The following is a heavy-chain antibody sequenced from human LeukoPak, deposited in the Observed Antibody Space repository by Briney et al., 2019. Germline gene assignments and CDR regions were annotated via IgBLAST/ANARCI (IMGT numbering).Heavy chain of an antibody. D-gene: IGHD5-18*01. V-gene: IGHV4-34*01. CDR2: INHSGST. Sequence: SETLSLTCAVYGGSFSGYYWSWIRQPPGKGLEWIGEINHSGSTNYNPSLKSRVTISVDTSKNQFSLKLSSVTAADTAVYYCARYRRDTAMVISTRVWFDPWGQGTLVTVSS. CDR3: ARYRRDTAMVISTRVWFDP. J-gene: IGHJ5*02. CDR1: GGSFSGYY.